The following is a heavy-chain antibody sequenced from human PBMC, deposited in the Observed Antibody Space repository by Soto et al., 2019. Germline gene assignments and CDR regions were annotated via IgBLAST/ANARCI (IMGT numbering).Heavy chain of an antibody. CDR1: GDSVSINSAA. V-gene: IGHV6-1*01. J-gene: IGHJ6*02. D-gene: IGHD5-18*01. CDR2: TYYRSKWSN. Sequence: PSQTLSLTCAISGDSVSINSAAWNWIRQSPSRGLEWLGKTYYRSKWSNDYAESVKSRITINPDTSKNQFSLQVNSVTPEDTAVYYCARERDTAMVNFMDVWGQGTTVTVSS. CDR3: ARERDTAMVNFMDV.